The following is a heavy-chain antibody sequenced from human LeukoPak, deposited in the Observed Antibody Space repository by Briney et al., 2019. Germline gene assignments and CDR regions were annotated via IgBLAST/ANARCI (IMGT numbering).Heavy chain of an antibody. CDR2: IYTSGST. Sequence: PSETLSLTCTVSGGSISSYYWSWIRQPPGKGLEWIGRIYTSGSTNYNPSMKSRVTITVDTAKNQFSQKMSSVTAADTAVYYCASESIRRGTNYFDHWGQGTLVTVSS. CDR1: GGSISSYY. V-gene: IGHV4-4*07. J-gene: IGHJ4*02. CDR3: ASESIRRGTNYFDH.